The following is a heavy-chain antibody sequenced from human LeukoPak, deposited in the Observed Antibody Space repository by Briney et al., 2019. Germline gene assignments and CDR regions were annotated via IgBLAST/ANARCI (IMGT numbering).Heavy chain of an antibody. Sequence: GGSLRLSCAASGFTFSSYSMNWVRRAPGKGLEWVSSISSSSSYIYYADSVKGRFTISRDNAKSSLYLQMNSLRAEDTAVYYCARESGGDYYWGQGTLVTVSS. CDR2: ISSSSSYI. J-gene: IGHJ4*02. CDR3: ARESGGDYY. V-gene: IGHV3-21*01. CDR1: GFTFSSYS. D-gene: IGHD2-21*02.